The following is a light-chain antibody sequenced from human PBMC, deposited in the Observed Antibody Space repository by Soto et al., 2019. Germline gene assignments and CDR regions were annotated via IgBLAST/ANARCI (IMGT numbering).Light chain of an antibody. J-gene: IGKJ4*01. CDR2: GAS. CDR1: QSVSSNH. V-gene: IGKV3-20*01. CDR3: QQYVSSPLT. Sequence: EIVLTQSPGTLSLSPGERAALSCRASQSVSSNHLAWSQQRPGQAPRLLIYGASSRATGIPDRFSGSGSGTDFTLTISRLEPEDFAVYYCQQYVSSPLTFGGGTKVEIK.